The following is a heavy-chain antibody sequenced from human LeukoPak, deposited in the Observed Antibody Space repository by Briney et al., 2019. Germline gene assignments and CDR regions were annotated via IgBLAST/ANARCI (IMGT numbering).Heavy chain of an antibody. J-gene: IGHJ4*02. D-gene: IGHD6-13*01. CDR1: GGSISSYY. Sequence: SETLSLTCTVSGGSISSYYWSWIRQPPGKGLEWIGYIYYSGSTNYNPSLKSRVTISVDTSKNQFSLKLSSVTAADTAVYYCARVSPWSSSWYYFDYRGQGTLVTVSS. CDR2: IYYSGST. V-gene: IGHV4-59*01. CDR3: ARVSPWSSSWYYFDY.